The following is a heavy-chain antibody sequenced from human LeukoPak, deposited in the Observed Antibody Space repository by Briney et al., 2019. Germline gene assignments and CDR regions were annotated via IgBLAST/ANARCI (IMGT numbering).Heavy chain of an antibody. D-gene: IGHD3-22*01. Sequence: SSVKVSCKASVGTFSSYAISWVRQAPGQGLGWMGGIIPIFGTANYAQKFQSRVTITADESTSTAYMELSSLRSEDTAVYYCARERGDYYDSSGYYRGYFDYWGQGTLVTVSS. CDR2: IIPIFGTA. CDR1: VGTFSSYA. J-gene: IGHJ4*02. CDR3: ARERGDYYDSSGYYRGYFDY. V-gene: IGHV1-69*01.